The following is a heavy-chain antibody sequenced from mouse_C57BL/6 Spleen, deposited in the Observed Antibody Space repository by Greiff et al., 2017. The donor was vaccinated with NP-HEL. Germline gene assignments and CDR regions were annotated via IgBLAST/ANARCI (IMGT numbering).Heavy chain of an antibody. V-gene: IGHV2-2*01. D-gene: IGHD1-1*01. CDR3: ASYYGSSYGGYFDV. CDR2: IWSGGST. CDR1: GFSLTSYG. Sequence: VKLKQSGPGLVQPSQSLSITCTVSGFSLTSYGVHWVRQSPGKGLEWLGVIWSGGSTDYNAAFISRLSISKDNSKSQVFFKMNSLQADDTAIYYCASYYGSSYGGYFDVWGTGTTVTVSS. J-gene: IGHJ1*03.